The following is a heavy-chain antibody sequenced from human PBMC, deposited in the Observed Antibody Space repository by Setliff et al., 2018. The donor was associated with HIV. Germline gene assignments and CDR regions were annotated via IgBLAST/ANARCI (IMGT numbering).Heavy chain of an antibody. CDR1: GGSISSSHY. J-gene: IGHJ4*02. CDR2: VYYTGST. Sequence: SETLSLTCAVSGGSISSSHYWSWIRQPPGKAPEWIGIVYYTGSTNYNPSLKSRVAMSVDTSRNQFSLKLTSVTAADTAVYYCARRPIKGYGPFDSWGPGTLVTVSS. D-gene: IGHD2-15*01. CDR3: ARRPIKGYGPFDS. V-gene: IGHV4-39*01.